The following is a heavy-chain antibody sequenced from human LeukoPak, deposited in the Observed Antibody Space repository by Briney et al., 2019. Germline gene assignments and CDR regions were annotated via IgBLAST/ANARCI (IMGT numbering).Heavy chain of an antibody. J-gene: IGHJ4*02. Sequence: GASVKVSCKASGYTFTSCDINWVRQATGQGLEWMGWMNPNSGNIGYGQSFQGRITTTRDISIGTAYMELSNLTSEDTAIYYCTRGSSGRRDNWGQGTLVTVSA. CDR2: MNPNSGNI. CDR1: GYTFTSCD. D-gene: IGHD6-19*01. CDR3: TRGSSGRRDN. V-gene: IGHV1-8*01.